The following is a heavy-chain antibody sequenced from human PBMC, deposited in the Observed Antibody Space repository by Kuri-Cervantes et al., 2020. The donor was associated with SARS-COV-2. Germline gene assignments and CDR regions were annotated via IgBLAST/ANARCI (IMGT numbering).Heavy chain of an antibody. CDR3: AKDVGYFGGMDV. D-gene: IGHD3-9*01. V-gene: IGHV3-30*18. Sequence: LSLTCAASGFTFSSYGMHWVRQAPGKGLEWVAVISYDGSNKYYADSVKGRFTISRDNSKNTLYLQMNSLRAEDTAVYYCAKDVGYFGGMDVWDQGTTVTVSS. J-gene: IGHJ6*02. CDR1: GFTFSSYG. CDR2: ISYDGSNK.